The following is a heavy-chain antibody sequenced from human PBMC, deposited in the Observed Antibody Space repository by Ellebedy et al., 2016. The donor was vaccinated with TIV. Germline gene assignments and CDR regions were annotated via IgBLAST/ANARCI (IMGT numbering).Heavy chain of an antibody. V-gene: IGHV4-34*01. CDR3: ARDLGSGRYPGH. J-gene: IGHJ4*02. D-gene: IGHD3-10*01. Sequence: SETLSLTXAVYGGSFGGYYWSWIRQPPGKGLEWIGEINHSGSTNYNPSLKSRVTISADMSKNRFSLKLSSVTVADTAVYYCARDLGSGRYPGHWGQGTLVTVSS. CDR2: INHSGST. CDR1: GGSFGGYY.